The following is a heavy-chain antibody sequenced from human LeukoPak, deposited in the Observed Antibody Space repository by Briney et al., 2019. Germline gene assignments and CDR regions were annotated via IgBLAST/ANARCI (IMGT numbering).Heavy chain of an antibody. CDR3: ARVVGGYSSSWYSVYMDV. CDR1: GGSFSGYY. CDR2: ISSSGST. Sequence: PSETLSLTCAVYGGSFSGYYWSWIRQPPGKGLEWIGRISSSGSTNYNPSLKSRVTISVDTSKNQFSLKLSSVTAADTAVYYCARVVGGYSSSWYSVYMDVWGKGTTVTISS. V-gene: IGHV4-34*01. D-gene: IGHD6-13*01. J-gene: IGHJ6*03.